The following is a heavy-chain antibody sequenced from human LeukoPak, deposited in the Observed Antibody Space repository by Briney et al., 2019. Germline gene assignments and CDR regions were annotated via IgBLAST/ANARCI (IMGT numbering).Heavy chain of an antibody. CDR1: GFTFSSYA. Sequence: PGGSLRLSCAASGFTFSSYAMHWVRQAPGKGLEWVAVISYDGSNKYYADSVKGRFTISRDNSKNTLFLQLSSLRVEDTAIFYCAKASSASPSCLNFWGQGALVTVSS. V-gene: IGHV3-30*07. D-gene: IGHD2-2*01. CDR3: AKASSASPSCLNF. CDR2: ISYDGSNK. J-gene: IGHJ4*02.